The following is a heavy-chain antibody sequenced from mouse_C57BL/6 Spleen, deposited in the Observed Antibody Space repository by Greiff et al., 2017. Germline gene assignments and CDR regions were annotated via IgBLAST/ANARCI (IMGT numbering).Heavy chain of an antibody. J-gene: IGHJ3*01. CDR3: ARDGAQATAWFAY. CDR1: GFTFSSYA. D-gene: IGHD3-2*02. Sequence: EVKLVESGGGLVKPGGSLKLSCAASGFTFSSYAMSWVRQTPEKRLEWVATISDGGSYTYYPDNVKGRFTISRDNAKNNLYLQMSHLKSEDTAMYYCARDGAQATAWFAYWGQGTLVTVSA. V-gene: IGHV5-4*01. CDR2: ISDGGSYT.